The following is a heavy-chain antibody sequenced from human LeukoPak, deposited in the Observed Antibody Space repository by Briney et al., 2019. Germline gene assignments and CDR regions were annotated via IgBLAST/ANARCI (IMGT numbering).Heavy chain of an antibody. V-gene: IGHV3-30*18. CDR3: AKPFHGYTYGRAAFNI. Sequence: GGSLRLSCAASGFTFSTHGMHWVRQTPGKGLEWVAVISYDGSNKYYADSVKGRFTISRDNSKNTLYLQMNSLRAEDAAVYYCAKPFHGYTYGRAAFNIWGQGTMVTVSS. CDR1: GFTFSTHG. CDR2: ISYDGSNK. D-gene: IGHD5-18*01. J-gene: IGHJ3*02.